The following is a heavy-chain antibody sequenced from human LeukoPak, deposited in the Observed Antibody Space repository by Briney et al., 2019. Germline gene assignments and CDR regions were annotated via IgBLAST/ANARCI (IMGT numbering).Heavy chain of an antibody. V-gene: IGHV4-39*01. J-gene: IGHJ6*02. CDR1: GDSTSSGSHC. Sequence: SETLSLTCTVSGDSTSSGSHCWGWIRQPPGKGLDWIAHVCYSGNTYYNPSLKSRVTISVNTSKNQFSLRLSSVTAADTAFYYCARQEALGTTAVYGMDVWGQGTTVSVSS. D-gene: IGHD1-7*01. CDR2: VCYSGNT. CDR3: ARQEALGTTAVYGMDV.